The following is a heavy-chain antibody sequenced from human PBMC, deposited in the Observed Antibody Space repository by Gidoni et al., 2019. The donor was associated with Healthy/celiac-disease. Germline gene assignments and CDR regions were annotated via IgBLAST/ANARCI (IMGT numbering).Heavy chain of an antibody. CDR3: AKEVTAIHYYYYYGMDV. Sequence: EVQLLESGGGLVQPGGSLRLSCAASGFTFSSYAMSWVRQAPGKGLEWVSAISGSGGSTYYADSVKGRFTISRDNSKNTLYLQMNSLRAEDTAVYYCAKEVTAIHYYYYYGMDVWGQGTTVTVSS. V-gene: IGHV3-23*01. D-gene: IGHD2-21*02. CDR2: ISGSGGST. J-gene: IGHJ6*02. CDR1: GFTFSSYA.